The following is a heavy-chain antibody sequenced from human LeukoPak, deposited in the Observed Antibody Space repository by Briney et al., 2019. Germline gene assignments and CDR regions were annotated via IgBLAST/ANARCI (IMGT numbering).Heavy chain of an antibody. CDR2: IYYSGST. J-gene: IGHJ4*02. CDR3: ARDTSRDGYNYHFDY. Sequence: IPSETLSLTCTVSGGSIRSYYWSCIRQPPRKGLEWIGDIYYSGSTNYNPSLKSRVTISVDTSKNQFSLKLSSVTAADTAVYYCARDTSRDGYNYHFDYWGQGTLVTVSS. CDR1: GGSIRSYY. D-gene: IGHD5-24*01. V-gene: IGHV4-59*01.